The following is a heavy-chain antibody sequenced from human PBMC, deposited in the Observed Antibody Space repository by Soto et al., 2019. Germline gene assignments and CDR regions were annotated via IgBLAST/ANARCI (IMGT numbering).Heavy chain of an antibody. Sequence: GGSRRLSCAASGFTFSSYSMNWVRQAPGKGLEWVSYISSSSSTIYYADSVKGRFTISRDNAKNSLYLQMNSLRADDTSVYYCARSYSSSWSKTPDAFDIWGQGTMVTVSS. D-gene: IGHD6-13*01. CDR2: ISSSSSTI. CDR3: ARSYSSSWSKTPDAFDI. J-gene: IGHJ3*02. CDR1: GFTFSSYS. V-gene: IGHV3-48*01.